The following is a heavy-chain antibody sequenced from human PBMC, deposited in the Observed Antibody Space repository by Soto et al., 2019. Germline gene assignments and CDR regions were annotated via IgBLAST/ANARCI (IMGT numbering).Heavy chain of an antibody. V-gene: IGHV1-69*13. CDR1: GGTFGSKA. CDR3: AREGYTFGPGEVRGAFDI. Sequence: SVKVSCKASGGTFGSKAISWVRQAPGEGLEWMGNIIPIFGTINNAQKFQGRVTITADESTNTAYMELSSLRSEDTAVYYCAREGYTFGPGEVRGAFDIWGQGTMVTVSS. J-gene: IGHJ3*02. D-gene: IGHD1-1*01. CDR2: IIPIFGTI.